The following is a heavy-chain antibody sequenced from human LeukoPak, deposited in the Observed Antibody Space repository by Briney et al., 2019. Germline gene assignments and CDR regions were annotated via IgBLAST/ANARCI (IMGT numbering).Heavy chain of an antibody. CDR1: GGSISSSSYY. CDR2: IYYSRST. D-gene: IGHD3-10*01. V-gene: IGHV4-39*07. CDR3: ARDFVAMGYYGSGSYYHSPGD. Sequence: SETLSLTCTVSGGSISSSSYYWVWIRQPPGKGLEWIGSIYYSRSTYYNPSLKSRVTISVDTSKNQFSLKLSSVTAADTAVYYCARDFVAMGYYGSGSYYHSPGDWGQGTLVTVSS. J-gene: IGHJ4*02.